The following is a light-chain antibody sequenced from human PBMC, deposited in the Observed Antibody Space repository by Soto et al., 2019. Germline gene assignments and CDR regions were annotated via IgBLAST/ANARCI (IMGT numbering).Light chain of an antibody. CDR2: LNSDGSH. CDR1: SGHSSYA. CDR3: KV. V-gene: IGLV4-69*01. Sequence: QAVLTQSPSASASLGASVKLTCTLSSGHSSYAIAWHQQQPEKGPRYLMKLNSDGSHSKGDGIPDRFSGSSSGAERYLTISSLQSEDEADYYLKVFGGETKLTVL. J-gene: IGLJ3*02.